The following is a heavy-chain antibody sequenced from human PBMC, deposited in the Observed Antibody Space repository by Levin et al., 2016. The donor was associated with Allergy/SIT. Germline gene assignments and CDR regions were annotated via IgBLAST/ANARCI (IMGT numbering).Heavy chain of an antibody. J-gene: IGHJ3*02. Sequence: WVRQAPGQGLEWMGIINPSGGSTSYAQKFQGRVTMTRDTSTSTVYMELSSLRSEDTAVYYCARATPDGGYSGYDYFLADAFDIWGQGTMVTVSS. CDR3: ARATPDGGYSGYDYFLADAFDI. D-gene: IGHD5-12*01. CDR2: INPSGGST. V-gene: IGHV1-46*01.